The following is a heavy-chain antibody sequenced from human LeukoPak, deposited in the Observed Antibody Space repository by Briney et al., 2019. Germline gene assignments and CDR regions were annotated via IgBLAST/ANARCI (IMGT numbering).Heavy chain of an antibody. Sequence: SQTLPLTCTVSGGSITGHHWTWIRQPPGTGLEWIGYFYDSGDFNYNPSLKSRVTISMDMSNNQFSLRMSSVTAADTAMYYCARLLRPGGRKGDCFDIWGQGTMVTVSS. V-gene: IGHV4-59*08. D-gene: IGHD2-21*01. CDR3: ARLLRPGGRKGDCFDI. CDR1: GGSITGHH. J-gene: IGHJ3*02. CDR2: FYDSGDF.